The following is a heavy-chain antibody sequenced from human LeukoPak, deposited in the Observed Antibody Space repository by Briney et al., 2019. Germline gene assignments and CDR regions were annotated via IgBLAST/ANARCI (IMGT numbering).Heavy chain of an antibody. D-gene: IGHD1/OR15-1a*01. J-gene: IGHJ3*02. Sequence: SETLSLTCAVYGGSFSGYYWSWIRQPPGKGLEWIGEINHSGSTNYNPSLKSRVTISVDTSKNQFSLKLSSVTAADTAVYYCASIHRTDAFDIWGQGTMVTVSS. CDR2: INHSGST. CDR1: GGSFSGYY. V-gene: IGHV4-34*01. CDR3: ASIHRTDAFDI.